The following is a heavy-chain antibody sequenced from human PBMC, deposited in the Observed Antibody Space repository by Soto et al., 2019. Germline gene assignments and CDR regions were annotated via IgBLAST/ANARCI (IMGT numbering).Heavy chain of an antibody. CDR2: ISGSGGST. CDR3: AKGVGVVVAASSRFDY. Sequence: EVQLLESGGGLVQPGGSLRLSCAASGFTFSSYAMSWVRQAPGKGLEWVSAISGSGGSTYYADSVKGRFTISRDNYKNTLYLQMNSLRAEDTAVYYCAKGVGVVVAASSRFDYLGQGTLVTVSS. D-gene: IGHD2-15*01. J-gene: IGHJ4*02. V-gene: IGHV3-23*01. CDR1: GFTFSSYA.